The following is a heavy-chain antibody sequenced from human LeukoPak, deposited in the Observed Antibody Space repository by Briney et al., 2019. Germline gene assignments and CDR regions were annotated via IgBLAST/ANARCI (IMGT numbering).Heavy chain of an antibody. J-gene: IGHJ6*02. CDR1: GFTFSSYD. CDR3: ARASACSAGTCNLHLGFYYGFDV. CDR2: IGTAGDT. Sequence: PGGSLRLSCAASGFTFSSYDLHWVRQATGEGLEWVSAIGTAGDTCYLGSVKGRFTISRENAKNSFYLQMNNLNAGDTDVYYCARASACSAGTCNLHLGFYYGFDVWGQGTTVTVSS. D-gene: IGHD2-15*01. V-gene: IGHV3-13*01.